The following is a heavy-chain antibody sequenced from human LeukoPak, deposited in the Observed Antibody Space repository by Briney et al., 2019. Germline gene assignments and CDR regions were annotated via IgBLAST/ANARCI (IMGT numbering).Heavy chain of an antibody. Sequence: AGSLRLSCAASGFTFSSYSMNWVRHAPGKWLEWVSSISSSSSYIYYADSVKGRFTISRDNAKNSLYLQMNSLRAEDTAVYYCARARYSSSSWPHYWGQGTLVTVSS. J-gene: IGHJ4*02. V-gene: IGHV3-21*01. CDR3: ARARYSSSSWPHY. CDR2: ISSSSSYI. D-gene: IGHD6-6*01. CDR1: GFTFSSYS.